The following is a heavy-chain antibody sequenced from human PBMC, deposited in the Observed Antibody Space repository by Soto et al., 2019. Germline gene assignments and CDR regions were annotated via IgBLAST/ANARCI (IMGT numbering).Heavy chain of an antibody. V-gene: IGHV3-74*02. CDR3: ASGDCVGGTCYSVAGSFYYYMDV. D-gene: IGHD2-15*01. J-gene: IGHJ6*03. Sequence: EVQLVESGGGLVQPGGSLRLSCAASGFTFSNYWMYWVRQAPGKGLEWVSRINSDGSVSSHADSVRGRLTISRDNVKNSLYLHMDSLRAEDTAVYFCASGDCVGGTCYSVAGSFYYYMDVWGKGTTVTVFS. CDR1: GFTFSNYW. CDR2: INSDGSVS.